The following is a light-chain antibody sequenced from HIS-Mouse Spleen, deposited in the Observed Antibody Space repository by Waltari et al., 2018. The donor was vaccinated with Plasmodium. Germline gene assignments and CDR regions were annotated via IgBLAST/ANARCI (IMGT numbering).Light chain of an antibody. V-gene: IGLV3-10*01. Sequence: SYELTQPPSVSVSPGQTARITCSGDALPKKYAYWYQQKSGQAPVLVIYEDRKRPAGIPERFAGSSSGRMATLTIRGAQVEDEADYYCYSTDSSGNHRVFGGGTKLTVL. CDR2: EDR. J-gene: IGLJ3*02. CDR1: ALPKKY. CDR3: YSTDSSGNHRV.